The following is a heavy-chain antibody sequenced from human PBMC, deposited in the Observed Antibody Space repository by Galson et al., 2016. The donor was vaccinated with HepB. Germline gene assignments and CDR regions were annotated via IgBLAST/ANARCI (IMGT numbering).Heavy chain of an antibody. D-gene: IGHD2-21*01. CDR1: GYIFTSFW. CDR2: IYPGDFDT. J-gene: IGHJ4*02. V-gene: IGHV5-51*01. Sequence: QSGAEVKKPGESLKISCKGSGYIFTSFWIGWVRQMPGKGLEWMGVIYPGDFDTRYSPSFQGQVTISADKSISTAYLPWSSLKASDTAMFYCASVVGAEVNLFDYWGPGTLVTVSS. CDR3: ASVVGAEVNLFDY.